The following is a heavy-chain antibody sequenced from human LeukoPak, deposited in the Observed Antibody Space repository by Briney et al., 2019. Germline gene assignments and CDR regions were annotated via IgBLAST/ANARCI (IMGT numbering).Heavy chain of an antibody. D-gene: IGHD3-22*01. J-gene: IGHJ4*02. CDR2: ISSSSSYI. V-gene: IGHV3-21*01. Sequence: GGSLRLSCAASGFTFSSYSMNWVRQAPGKGLEWVSSISSSSSYIYYADSVKGRFTISRDNAKNSLYLQMHSLRAEDTAVYYCARAPAYYYDSSGLNWGQGTLVTVSS. CDR1: GFTFSSYS. CDR3: ARAPAYYYDSSGLN.